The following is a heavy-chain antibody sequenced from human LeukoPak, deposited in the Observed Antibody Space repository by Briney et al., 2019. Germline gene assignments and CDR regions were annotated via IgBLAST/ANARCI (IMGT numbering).Heavy chain of an antibody. D-gene: IGHD6-19*01. CDR3: ARVLGPGGSGFDY. Sequence: SETLSLTCNVPGYSLSSGYYWGWIRQPPGKGLEWIGSIYHSGGTYYNPSLKSRVTMSVDTSKNQFSLKLYSVTAADTAVYYCARVLGPGGSGFDYWGQGTLVTVST. J-gene: IGHJ4*02. CDR1: GYSLSSGYY. V-gene: IGHV4-38-2*02. CDR2: IYHSGGT.